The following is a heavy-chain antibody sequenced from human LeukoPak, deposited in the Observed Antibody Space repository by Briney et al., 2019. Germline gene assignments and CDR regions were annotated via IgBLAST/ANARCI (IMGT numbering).Heavy chain of an antibody. Sequence: GGSLRLSCAASGLTFSDYWMSWVRQAPGKGLEWVANIKQDGSEKYYVDSVKGRFTISRDNAKNSLYLQMNSLRAEDTAVYYCARGQWLSHYWGQGTLVTVSS. V-gene: IGHV3-7*04. CDR3: ARGQWLSHY. CDR1: GLTFSDYW. CDR2: IKQDGSEK. J-gene: IGHJ4*02. D-gene: IGHD6-19*01.